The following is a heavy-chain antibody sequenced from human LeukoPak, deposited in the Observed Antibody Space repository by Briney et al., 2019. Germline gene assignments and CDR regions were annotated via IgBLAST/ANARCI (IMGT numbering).Heavy chain of an antibody. CDR1: GFTFSDYT. Sequence: PGGSLRLSCAASGFTFSDYTMRWVRQAPGKGLEWVSVIYIDGSKYYADSVKGRFTISRDHSKNTLYLQLNSLRPEDTAVYYCARLPSYWGQGTLVTVSS. J-gene: IGHJ4*02. V-gene: IGHV3-66*02. CDR2: IYIDGSK. CDR3: ARLPSY.